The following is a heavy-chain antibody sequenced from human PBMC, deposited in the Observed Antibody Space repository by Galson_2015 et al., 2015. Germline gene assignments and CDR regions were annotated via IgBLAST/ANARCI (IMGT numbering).Heavy chain of an antibody. J-gene: IGHJ4*02. V-gene: IGHV3-53*01. CDR2: IYSGGST. CDR3: ARGPNDYGDPTFDY. CDR1: GFTVSSNY. Sequence: SLRLSCAASGFTVSSNYMSWVRQAPGKGLEWVSVIYSGGSTYYADSVKGRFTISRDNSKNTLYLQMNSLRAEDTAVYYCARGPNDYGDPTFDYWGQGTLVTVSS. D-gene: IGHD4-17*01.